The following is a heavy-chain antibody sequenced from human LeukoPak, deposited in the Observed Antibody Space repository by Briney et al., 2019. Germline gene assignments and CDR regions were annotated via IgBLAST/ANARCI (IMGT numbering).Heavy chain of an antibody. CDR2: MNPNSGNT. V-gene: IGHV1-8*02. CDR1: GGTFSSYA. J-gene: IGHJ5*02. CDR3: ARRLGQYGSGSYYKRAWFDP. Sequence: ASVKVSCKASGGTFSSYAISWVRQAPGQGLEWMGWMNPNSGNTGYAQKFQGRVTMTRNTSISTAYMELSSLRSEDTAVYYCARRLGQYGSGSYYKRAWFDPWGQGTLVTVSS. D-gene: IGHD3-10*01.